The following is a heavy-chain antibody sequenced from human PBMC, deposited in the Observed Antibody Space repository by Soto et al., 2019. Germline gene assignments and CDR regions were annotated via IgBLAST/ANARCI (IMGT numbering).Heavy chain of an antibody. CDR1: GFSLSTSGVG. V-gene: IGHV2-5*02. Sequence: QITLKESGPTLVKPTQTLTLTCTFSGFSLSTSGVGVGWIRQPQGKALEWLALIYWDGDDHYSPSLKSRLTVTKYTTNNQVVLTMTNMDPVDTATYYCAHSSAVTRKLYYWRQSALVTLAS. J-gene: IGHJ4*02. CDR2: IYWDGDD. D-gene: IGHD4-17*01. CDR3: AHSSAVTRKLYY.